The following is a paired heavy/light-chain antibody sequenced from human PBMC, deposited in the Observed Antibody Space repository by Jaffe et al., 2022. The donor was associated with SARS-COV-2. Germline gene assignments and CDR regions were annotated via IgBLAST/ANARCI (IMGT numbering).Light chain of an antibody. CDR2: VNNDGSH. CDR1: SGHSRYA. CDR3: QTWGAGIRV. Sequence: QIVVTQSPSASASLGASVKLTCSLNSGHSRYAIAWHQQQPGKGPRFLMRVNNDGSHIKGDGIPDRFSGSSSGAERYLAISSLQSEDEADYYCQTWGAGIRVFGGGTKLPVL. J-gene: IGLJ3*02. V-gene: IGLV4-69*01.
Heavy chain of an antibody. Sequence: QVQLMQSGAEVKKPGASVKVSCKASGYTFTNYGISWVRQAPGQGLEWMGWISTYDGDTNFGQKFQGRVTMTTDTLTTTAYMELRSLRPDDTAVYYCARDDGTNVFRDNFDPWGQGTAVIVSS. D-gene: IGHD1-7*01. CDR1: GYTFTNYG. CDR2: ISTYDGDT. CDR3: ARDDGTNVFRDNFDP. J-gene: IGHJ5*02. V-gene: IGHV1-18*01.